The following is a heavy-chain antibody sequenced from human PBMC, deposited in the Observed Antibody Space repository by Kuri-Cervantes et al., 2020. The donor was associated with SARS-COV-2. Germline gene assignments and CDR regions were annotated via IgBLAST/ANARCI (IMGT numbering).Heavy chain of an antibody. D-gene: IGHD2-2*01. Sequence: SCTVSGGSISSGIYYWRWIRQPAGKGLEWIGRIYTSGSTNYNPALKSRVTIYEDTSKNQISLKLSSVIAAVTAVYYCARVTFHTPRTFSTSCYSCACFDPWGQGTLVTVSS. CDR1: GGSISSGIYY. V-gene: IGHV4-61*02. CDR2: IYTSGST. CDR3: ARVTFHTPRTFSTSCYSCACFDP. J-gene: IGHJ5*02.